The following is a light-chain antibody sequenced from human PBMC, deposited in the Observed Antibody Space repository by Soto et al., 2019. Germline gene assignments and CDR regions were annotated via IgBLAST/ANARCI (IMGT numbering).Light chain of an antibody. Sequence: IVWTQSPATLALSPGERAILSCRASQSVYSYLAWYQQKPGQSPRLLIYDASNRATGIPARFSGSGSGTDFTLTISSLEPEDFAVYYCQQRSNWPRWTFGQGPKVDIK. CDR3: QQRSNWPRWT. J-gene: IGKJ1*01. CDR1: QSVYSY. CDR2: DAS. V-gene: IGKV3-11*01.